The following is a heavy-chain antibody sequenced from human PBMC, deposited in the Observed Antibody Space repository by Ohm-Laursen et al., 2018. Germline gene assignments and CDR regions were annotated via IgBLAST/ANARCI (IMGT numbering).Heavy chain of an antibody. CDR2: INHSGGT. CDR3: ARRPRPGWGGSVRDI. J-gene: IGHJ3*02. Sequence: GTLSLTCAVYGGSFSGYYWSWIRQPPGKGLEWIGEINHSGGTNYNPSLKSRVTISVDTSKNQFSLKLSSVTAADTAVYYCARRPRPGWGGSVRDIWGQGTMVTVSS. V-gene: IGHV4-34*01. D-gene: IGHD3-10*01. CDR1: GGSFSGYY.